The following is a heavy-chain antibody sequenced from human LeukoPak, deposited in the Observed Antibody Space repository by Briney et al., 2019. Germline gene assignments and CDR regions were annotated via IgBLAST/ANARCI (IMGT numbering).Heavy chain of an antibody. CDR2: ISGSGVST. CDR1: GFTFSSYA. CDR3: AKSQWLVRWGNFDY. V-gene: IGHV3-23*01. Sequence: PGGSLRLSCAASGFTFSSYAMSWVRQAPGKGLEWVSGISGSGVSTYYADSVKGRFTISRDNSKNTLYLQMNSLRAEDTAVYYCAKSQWLVRWGNFDYWGQGTLVTVSS. J-gene: IGHJ4*02. D-gene: IGHD6-19*01.